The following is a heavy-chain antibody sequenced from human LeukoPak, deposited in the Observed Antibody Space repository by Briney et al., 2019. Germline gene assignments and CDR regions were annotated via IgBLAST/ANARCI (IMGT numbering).Heavy chain of an antibody. CDR1: GFTFSSYA. J-gene: IGHJ4*02. D-gene: IGHD6-19*01. Sequence: GGSRRLSCAASGFTFSSYAMSWVRQAPGKGLEWVSAISGSGGSTYYADSVKGRFTISRDNSKNTLYLQMNSLRAEDTAVYYCARVGAVAGFDYWGQGTLVTVSS. CDR2: ISGSGGST. V-gene: IGHV3-23*01. CDR3: ARVGAVAGFDY.